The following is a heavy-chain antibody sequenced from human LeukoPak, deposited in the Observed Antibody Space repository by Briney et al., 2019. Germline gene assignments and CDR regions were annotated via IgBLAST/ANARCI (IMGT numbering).Heavy chain of an antibody. J-gene: IGHJ4*02. V-gene: IGHV3-7*01. CDR2: IKQDGSEK. D-gene: IGHD3-3*01. CDR1: GFTFSSYW. CDR3: ARYGYYDFWSGYYTAYYFDY. Sequence: GGSLRLSCAASGFTFSSYWMSWVRQAPGKGLEWVANIKQDGSEKYYVDSVKGRFTISRDNAKNSLYLQMNSLRAEDTAVYYCARYGYYDFWSGYYTAYYFDYWGQGTLVTVSS.